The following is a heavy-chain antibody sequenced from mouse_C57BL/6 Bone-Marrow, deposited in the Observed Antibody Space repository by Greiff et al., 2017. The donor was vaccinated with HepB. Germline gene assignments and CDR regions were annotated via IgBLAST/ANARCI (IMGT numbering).Heavy chain of an antibody. CDR2: INPYNGGT. D-gene: IGHD1-2*01. CDR1: GYTFTDYY. Sequence: EVHLVESGPVLVKPGASVKMSCKASGYTFTDYYMNWVKQSHGKSLEWIGVINPYNGGTSYNQKFKGKATLTVDKSSSTAYMELNSLTSEDSAVYYCARGVTAMWSLAYWGQGTLVTVSA. J-gene: IGHJ3*01. V-gene: IGHV1-19*01. CDR3: ARGVTAMWSLAY.